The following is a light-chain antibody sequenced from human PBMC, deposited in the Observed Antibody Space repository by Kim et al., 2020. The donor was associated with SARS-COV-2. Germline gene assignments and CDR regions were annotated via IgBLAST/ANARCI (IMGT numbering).Light chain of an antibody. J-gene: IGKJ1*01. CDR1: QSVSSNY. Sequence: STGERATLSCRASQSVSSNYLARYQQKPGQAPRLLIYGTSSRATGIPDRFSGSGSGTDFTLTITRLEPEDFAVYYCQQYSSSPATFGQGTKVDIK. V-gene: IGKV3-20*01. CDR2: GTS. CDR3: QQYSSSPAT.